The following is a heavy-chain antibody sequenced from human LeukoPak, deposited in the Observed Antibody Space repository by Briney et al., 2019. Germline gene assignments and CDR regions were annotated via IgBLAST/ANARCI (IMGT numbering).Heavy chain of an antibody. CDR2: ISGSGGST. V-gene: IGHV3-23*01. Sequence: GGSLRLSCVASGFTFINYATSWVRQAPGEGLEWVSSISGSGGSTYYGDSVKGRFTITRDNSKNTLYLQMNSLRAEDTAVYYCAKDRFGSGSLFDYWGQGTLVTVSS. CDR1: GFTFINYA. CDR3: AKDRFGSGSLFDY. J-gene: IGHJ4*02. D-gene: IGHD3-10*01.